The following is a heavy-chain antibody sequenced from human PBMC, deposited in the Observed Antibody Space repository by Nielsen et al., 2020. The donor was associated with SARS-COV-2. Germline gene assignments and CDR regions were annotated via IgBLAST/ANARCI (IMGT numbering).Heavy chain of an antibody. Sequence: SETLSLTCTVSGGSISNYYWSWIRQPPGKGLEWIGYIYYSGSTYYNPSLKSRVTISVDTSKNQFSLKLSSVTAADTAVYYCARDNNDYFDYWGQGTLVTVSS. J-gene: IGHJ4*02. CDR2: IYYSGST. CDR1: GGSISNYY. D-gene: IGHD1-14*01. V-gene: IGHV4-59*12. CDR3: ARDNNDYFDY.